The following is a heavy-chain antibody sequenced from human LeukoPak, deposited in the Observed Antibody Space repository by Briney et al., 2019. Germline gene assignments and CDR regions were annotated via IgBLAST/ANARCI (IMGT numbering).Heavy chain of an antibody. Sequence: ASVKVSCKASGGTFSSYAISWVRQAPGQGLEWMGRIIPILGIANYAQKFQGRVTITADKSTSTAYMGLSSLRSEDTAVYYCARDLARGKSSGYYYNFDYWGQGTLVTVSS. CDR2: IIPILGIA. D-gene: IGHD3-22*01. CDR3: ARDLARGKSSGYYYNFDY. V-gene: IGHV1-69*04. J-gene: IGHJ4*02. CDR1: GGTFSSYA.